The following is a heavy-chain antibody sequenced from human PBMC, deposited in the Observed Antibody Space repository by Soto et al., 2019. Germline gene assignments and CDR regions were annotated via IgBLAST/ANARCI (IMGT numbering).Heavy chain of an antibody. CDR1: GGTFSSYT. V-gene: IGHV1-69*02. Sequence: QVQLVQSGAEVKKPGSSVKVSCKASGGTFSSYTISWVRQAPGQGLEWMGRIIPILGIANYAQKFQARVPITADKSTSTAYMELSSLRSEDTAVYYCAMEYCSSTSCDRDYWGQGALVTVSS. D-gene: IGHD2-2*02. J-gene: IGHJ4*02. CDR3: AMEYCSSTSCDRDY. CDR2: IIPILGIA.